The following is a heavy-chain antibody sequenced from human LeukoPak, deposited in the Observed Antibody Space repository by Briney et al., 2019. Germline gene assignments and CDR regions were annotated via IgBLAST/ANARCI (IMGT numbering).Heavy chain of an antibody. Sequence: SETLSLTCTVSGGSISSYYWSWIRQSAGKGLEWIGRIYTGGSTNYNPSLKSRVTMSVDTSKNQFSLKLSSVTAADTAVYYCARDRYYDSSGYPPDAIDIWGQGTMVTVSS. CDR1: GGSISSYY. J-gene: IGHJ3*02. CDR2: IYTGGST. V-gene: IGHV4-4*07. D-gene: IGHD3-22*01. CDR3: ARDRYYDSSGYPPDAIDI.